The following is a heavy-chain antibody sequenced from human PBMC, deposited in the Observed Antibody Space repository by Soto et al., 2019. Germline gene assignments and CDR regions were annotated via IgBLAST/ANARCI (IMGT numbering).Heavy chain of an antibody. V-gene: IGHV3-30*04. CDR3: VSPHSESSNAFDL. J-gene: IGHJ5*02. CDR2: ISYDGENQ. CDR1: GFSFSHYA. Sequence: GGSLRLSCAASGFSFSHYAMRWVRQAPGKGLEWVALISYDGENQYFTDSVRGRFTISRDNSKTAVYLEMNDLRLDDTATYYCVSPHSESSNAFDLWGQGTLVTVSS. D-gene: IGHD3-10*01.